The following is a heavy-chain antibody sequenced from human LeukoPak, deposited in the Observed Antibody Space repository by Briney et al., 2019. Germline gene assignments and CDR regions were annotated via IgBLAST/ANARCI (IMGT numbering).Heavy chain of an antibody. D-gene: IGHD5-12*01. CDR1: GFTVSNNY. V-gene: IGHV3-66*01. CDR2: IYFAGSA. Sequence: PGGSLRLSRAASGFTVSNNYMTWVRQAPGKGLEWVSVIYFAGSAYYADSVKGRFTISRDDSKNTVYLQMDILSADDTAVYYCAGSLGYSSDSYYYGMDVWGQGTTVIVSS. CDR3: AGSLGYSSDSYYYGMDV. J-gene: IGHJ6*02.